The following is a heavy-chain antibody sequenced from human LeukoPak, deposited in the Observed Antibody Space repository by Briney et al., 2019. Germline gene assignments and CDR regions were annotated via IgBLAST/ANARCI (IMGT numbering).Heavy chain of an antibody. J-gene: IGHJ4*02. CDR3: ARDVGEYCSSTNCYASHY. CDR2: ISPAGTT. CDR1: GFTLSDYY. Sequence: GGSLRLSCAASGFTLSDYYMTWIRRTPGKGLEWVSYISPAGTTYYADSVKGRFTISRDNAKTSLYLQVINLRADDTAVYYCARDVGEYCSSTNCYASHYWGQGTLVTVSS. V-gene: IGHV3-11*01. D-gene: IGHD2-2*01.